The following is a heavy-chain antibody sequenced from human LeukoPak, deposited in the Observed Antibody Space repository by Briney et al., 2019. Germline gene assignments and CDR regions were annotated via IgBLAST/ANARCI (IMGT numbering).Heavy chain of an antibody. Sequence: GGSLRLSCAASGFTFSSYSMNWVRQAPGKGLEWVSSISSSRSYIYYADSVKGRFTISRDKEKNSLYLQMNSLRAEDTAVYYCAREWDGSGSYGDYWGQGTLVTVSS. CDR3: AREWDGSGSYGDY. CDR2: ISSSRSYI. V-gene: IGHV3-21*01. J-gene: IGHJ4*02. CDR1: GFTFSSYS. D-gene: IGHD3-10*01.